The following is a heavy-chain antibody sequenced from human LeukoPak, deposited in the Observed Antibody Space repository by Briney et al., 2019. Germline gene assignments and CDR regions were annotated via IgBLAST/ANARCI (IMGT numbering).Heavy chain of an antibody. V-gene: IGHV3-15*01. J-gene: IGHJ4*02. CDR3: ARVSVSHDFWSGYIPAYYFDY. D-gene: IGHD3-3*01. CDR2: IKSKTDGGTR. Sequence: GGSLRLSCAVSGFTSSNAWMSWVRQAPGKGLEWVGRIKSKTDGGTRDYAAPVKGRFTISRDDSKNTLYLQMNSLRAEDTAVYYRARVSVSHDFWSGYIPAYYFDYWGQGTLVTVSS. CDR1: GFTSSNAW.